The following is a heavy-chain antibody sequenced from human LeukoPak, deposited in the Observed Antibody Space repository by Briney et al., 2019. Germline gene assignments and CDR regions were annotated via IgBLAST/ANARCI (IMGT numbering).Heavy chain of an antibody. CDR2: IYYSGST. D-gene: IGHD1-26*01. CDR1: GGSISSYY. CDR3: HAASGSSERPDY. Sequence: SETLSLTCTVSGGSISSYYWSWIRQPPGKGLEWIGYIYYSGSTNYNPSLKSRVTISVDTSKNQFSLKLSSVTAADTAVYYCHAASGSSERPDYWGQGTLVTVSS. J-gene: IGHJ4*02. V-gene: IGHV4-59*12.